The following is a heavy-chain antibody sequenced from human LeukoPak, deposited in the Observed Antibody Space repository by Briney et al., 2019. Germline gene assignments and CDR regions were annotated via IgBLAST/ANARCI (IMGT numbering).Heavy chain of an antibody. CDR2: LYSDGNT. Sequence: GGSLRLSCAASGFTVITNDMSWVRQAPGKGLEWVSVLYSDGNTKYADSVQGRFTISRDNSKNTLYLEMNSLSPDDTAVYYCARGVEPLAANSLAYWGQGTLVTVSS. CDR3: ARGVEPLAANSLAY. D-gene: IGHD1-14*01. J-gene: IGHJ4*02. V-gene: IGHV3-53*01. CDR1: GFTVITND.